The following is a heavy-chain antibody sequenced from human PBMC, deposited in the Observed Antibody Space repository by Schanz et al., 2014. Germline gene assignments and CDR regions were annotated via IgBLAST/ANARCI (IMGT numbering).Heavy chain of an antibody. CDR3: SRGIVGGLDC. CDR2: IRSDNNYI. J-gene: IGHJ6*02. V-gene: IGHV3-21*01. D-gene: IGHD3-16*01. CDR1: GFPFSTYS. Sequence: EVQLVESGGGLVKPGGSLRLSCVASGFPFSTYSIHWVRQAPGKGLEWVSYIRSDNNYIYYADSVRGRFTIFRDNPKKSAYLQMNSLRADDTAVYYCSRGIVGGLDCWGQGTTVAVSS.